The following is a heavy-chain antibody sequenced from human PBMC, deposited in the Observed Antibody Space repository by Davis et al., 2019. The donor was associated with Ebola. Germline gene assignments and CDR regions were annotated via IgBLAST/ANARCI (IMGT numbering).Heavy chain of an antibody. Sequence: GGSLRLSCAASGFTFSSYGMQWIRQAPGKGLEWLALIWYDGSNKHYADSVKGRFTISRDNSKNTLYVQMSSLRAEDTAVYYCARTGDHDYGDYEWFDPWGQGTLVTVSS. V-gene: IGHV3-33*01. D-gene: IGHD4-17*01. CDR1: GFTFSSYG. J-gene: IGHJ5*02. CDR3: ARTGDHDYGDYEWFDP. CDR2: IWYDGSNK.